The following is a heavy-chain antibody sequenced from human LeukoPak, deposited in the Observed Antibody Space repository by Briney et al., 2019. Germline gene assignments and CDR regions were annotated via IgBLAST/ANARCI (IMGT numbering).Heavy chain of an antibody. Sequence: ASVKVSCKASGYTFTSYGISWVRQAPGQGLEWMGWISAYNGNTNYAQKLQGRVTMTTDTSTSTAYMELRSLRSDDTAVYYCARVEDIVVVPAASGVPYYFDYWGQETLVTVSS. D-gene: IGHD2-2*01. V-gene: IGHV1-18*01. CDR3: ARVEDIVVVPAASGVPYYFDY. J-gene: IGHJ4*02. CDR1: GYTFTSYG. CDR2: ISAYNGNT.